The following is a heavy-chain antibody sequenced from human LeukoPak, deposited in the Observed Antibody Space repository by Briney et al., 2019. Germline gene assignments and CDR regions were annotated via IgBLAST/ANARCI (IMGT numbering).Heavy chain of an antibody. J-gene: IGHJ4*02. CDR2: ISTHNGNT. CDR3: ARGASYVILTGYSYVYS. Sequence: GASVKLSCTASGYTFTSYGISWVRQAPGQGLEWMGWISTHNGNTNYAQKLQGRVTMTTDTSTSTAYMELRSPRSDDTAVYYCARGASYVILTGYSYVYSWGQRALVSASS. CDR1: GYTFTSYG. V-gene: IGHV1-18*01. D-gene: IGHD3-9*01.